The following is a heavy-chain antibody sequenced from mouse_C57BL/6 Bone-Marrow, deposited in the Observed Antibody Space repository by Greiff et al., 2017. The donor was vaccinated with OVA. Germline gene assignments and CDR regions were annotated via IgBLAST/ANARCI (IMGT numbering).Heavy chain of an antibody. J-gene: IGHJ2*01. CDR3: ARGRTGLDY. D-gene: IGHD4-1*01. Sequence: VQLQQSGPELVKPGASVKISCKASGYTFTDYYMNWVKQSHGKSLEWIGDINPNNGGTSYNQKFKGKATLTVDKSSSTAYMELRSLTSEDSAVYYCARGRTGLDYWGQGTTLTVSS. CDR1: GYTFTDYY. V-gene: IGHV1-26*01. CDR2: INPNNGGT.